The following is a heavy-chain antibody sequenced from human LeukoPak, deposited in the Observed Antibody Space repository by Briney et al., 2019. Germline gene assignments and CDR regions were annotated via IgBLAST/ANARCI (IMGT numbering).Heavy chain of an antibody. CDR2: FSGSGGTT. CDR1: GFTFSSYA. D-gene: IGHD2-8*01. J-gene: IGHJ6*03. V-gene: IGHV3-23*01. CDR3: ANGNRCTSPNCLGYYYFYMDV. Sequence: GGSLRLSCAASGFTFSSYAMNWVRQAPGRGLEWVSGFSGSGGTTYYADSVKGRFTISRGNSKNTLYLQMNSLRAEDTAVYYCANGNRCTSPNCLGYYYFYMDVWGKGTTVTVSS.